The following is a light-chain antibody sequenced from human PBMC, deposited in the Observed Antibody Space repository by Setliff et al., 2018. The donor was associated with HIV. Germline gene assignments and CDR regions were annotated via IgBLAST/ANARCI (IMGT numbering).Light chain of an antibody. V-gene: IGLV2-14*03. CDR1: SSDIGDYNY. CDR3: SSYTSASAYV. J-gene: IGLJ1*01. CDR2: DVN. Sequence: QSVLTQPASVSGSPGQSITISCTGTSSDIGDYNYVSWYRQHPGKAPKPIIYDVNNRPSGVSNRFSGSKSGNTASLTISGLQAEDEADYYCSSYTSASAYVFGTGTKVTVL.